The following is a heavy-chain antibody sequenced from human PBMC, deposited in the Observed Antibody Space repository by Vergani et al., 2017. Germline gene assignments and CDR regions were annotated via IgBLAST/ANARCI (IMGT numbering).Heavy chain of an antibody. V-gene: IGHV3-7*03. J-gene: IGHJ4*02. D-gene: IGHD2-2*01. Sequence: EVQLVESGGGLVQPGGSLRLSCAASGFTFSSYWMSWVRQAPGKGLEWVANIKQDGSEKYYVDSVKGRFTISRDNAKHSLYLQMNSLRAEDTAVYYCARDLGDIVVVPAAIPHFDYWGQGTLVTVSS. CDR1: GFTFSSYW. CDR2: IKQDGSEK. CDR3: ARDLGDIVVVPAAIPHFDY.